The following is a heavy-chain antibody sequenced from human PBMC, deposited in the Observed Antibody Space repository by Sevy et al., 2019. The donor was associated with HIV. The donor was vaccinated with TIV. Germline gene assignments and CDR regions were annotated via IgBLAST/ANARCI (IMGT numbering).Heavy chain of an antibody. CDR1: GASISSYN. J-gene: IGHJ6*02. CDR3: ARSLADYYYGMDV. CDR2: IYYNGRT. Sequence: SETLSLTCTVSGASISSYNWSWIRQPPGKGLEWVGYIYYNGRTNYNPSLKSRVTISVDTSKNQFSLKLMSVTAADTAVYYCARSLADYYYGMDVWGQGTTVTVSS. V-gene: IGHV4-59*01.